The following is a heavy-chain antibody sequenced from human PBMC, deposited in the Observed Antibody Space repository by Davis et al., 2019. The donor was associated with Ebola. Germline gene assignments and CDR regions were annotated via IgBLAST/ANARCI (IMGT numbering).Heavy chain of an antibody. CDR2: VYNRETT. D-gene: IGHD1-26*01. Sequence: MPSETLSLTCTVAGGSVSSDVYSWNWIRQSPGKGLEWIGFVYNRETTNYNPSLNSRVSISKDTSKNQFSLKLSSVSAVDTAVYYCAALFSWSYLAYVDVWGKGTTVTVS. CDR1: GGSVSSDVYS. CDR3: AALFSWSYLAYVDV. V-gene: IGHV4-61*08. J-gene: IGHJ6*03.